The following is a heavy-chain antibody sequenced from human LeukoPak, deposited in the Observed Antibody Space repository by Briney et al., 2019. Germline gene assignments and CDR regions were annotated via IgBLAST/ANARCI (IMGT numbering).Heavy chain of an antibody. V-gene: IGHV4-39*07. Sequence: SETLSLTCTVSGGSISSSSYYWGWIRQPPGKGLEWIGSIYYSGSTNYNPSLKSRVTISVDTSKNQFSLKLSSVTAADTAVYYCARVLYYYGSGSYYNGFDPWGQGTLVTVSS. CDR2: IYYSGST. CDR1: GGSISSSSYY. J-gene: IGHJ5*02. CDR3: ARVLYYYGSGSYYNGFDP. D-gene: IGHD3-10*01.